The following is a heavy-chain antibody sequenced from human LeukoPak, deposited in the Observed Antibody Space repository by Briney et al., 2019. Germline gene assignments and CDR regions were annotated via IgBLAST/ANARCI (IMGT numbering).Heavy chain of an antibody. CDR3: ARTENILTGYFDY. CDR2: ISYSGST. D-gene: IGHD3-9*01. CDR1: GGSISTYH. Sequence: PSETLSLTCAVSGGSISTYHWSWIRQPPGKGLEWIGYISYSGSTNYNPSLKSRVTISVDTSKNQFSLKLSSVTAADTAVYYCARTENILTGYFDYWGQGTLVTVSS. J-gene: IGHJ4*02. V-gene: IGHV4-59*01.